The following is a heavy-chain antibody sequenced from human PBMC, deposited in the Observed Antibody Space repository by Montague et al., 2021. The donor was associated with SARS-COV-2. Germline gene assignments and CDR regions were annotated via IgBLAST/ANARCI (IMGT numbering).Heavy chain of an antibody. D-gene: IGHD5-18*01. CDR2: SYYTGSN. V-gene: IGHV4-59*01. J-gene: IGHJ4*02. CDR3: ASVGSGYKYGWTHQ. Sequence: SETLSLTCVVSGVSISSSYWSWIRQSPEKGLEWIGNSYYTGSNKYNPSLQSRVTILVETSESQVSLNLRSVAAADTAIYYCASVGSGYKYGWTHQWGQGIQVTVSS. CDR1: GVSISSSY.